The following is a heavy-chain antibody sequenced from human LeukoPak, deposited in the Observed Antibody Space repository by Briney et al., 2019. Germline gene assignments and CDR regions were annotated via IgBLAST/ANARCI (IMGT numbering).Heavy chain of an antibody. D-gene: IGHD4-23*01. CDR3: ARDHDYGGKPATFDY. Sequence: GASVKVSCTASGYTFTSYGISWVRQAPGQGLEWMGWISAYNGNTNYAQKPQGRVTMTTDTSTSTAYMELRSLRSDDTAVYYCARDHDYGGKPATFDYWGQGTLVTVSS. CDR2: ISAYNGNT. J-gene: IGHJ4*02. CDR1: GYTFTSYG. V-gene: IGHV1-18*01.